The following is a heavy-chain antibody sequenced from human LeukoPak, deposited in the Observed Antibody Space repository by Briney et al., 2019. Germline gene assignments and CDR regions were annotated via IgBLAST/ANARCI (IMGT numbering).Heavy chain of an antibody. Sequence: SETLSLTCAVSGGSLSSGGYSWSWIRQPTGKGLEWVGYIYHSGSTYYNPSRKSRVTISVDRSKTQFSLKLSSVTAADTAVYYCATGVYSGYDFGFDYWGQGTLVTVSS. J-gene: IGHJ4*02. CDR1: GGSLSSGGYS. CDR3: ATGVYSGYDFGFDY. CDR2: IYHSGST. V-gene: IGHV4-30-2*01. D-gene: IGHD5-12*01.